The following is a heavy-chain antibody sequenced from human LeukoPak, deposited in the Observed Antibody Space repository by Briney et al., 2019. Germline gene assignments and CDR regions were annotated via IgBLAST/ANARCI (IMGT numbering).Heavy chain of an antibody. V-gene: IGHV1-69*13. CDR1: GYTFTGYY. D-gene: IGHD3-22*01. CDR2: IIPIFGTA. Sequence: ASVKVSCKASGYTFTGYYMHWVRQAPGQGLEWMGGIIPIFGTANYAQKFQGRVTITADESTSTAYMELSSLRSEDTAVYYCARGRNYDSSGYYRTTGYNWFDPWGQGTMVTVSS. J-gene: IGHJ5*02. CDR3: ARGRNYDSSGYYRTTGYNWFDP.